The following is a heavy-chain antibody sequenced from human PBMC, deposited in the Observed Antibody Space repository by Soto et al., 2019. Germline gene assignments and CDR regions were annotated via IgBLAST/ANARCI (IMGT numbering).Heavy chain of an antibody. CDR3: AALATENYYYYYYYMDV. V-gene: IGHV4-59*08. D-gene: IGHD1-7*01. J-gene: IGHJ6*03. Sequence: PSETLSLTCTVSGGSISSYYWSWIRQPPGKGLEWIGYIYYSGSTNYNPSLKSRVTISVDTSKNQFSLKLSSVTAADTAVYYCAALATENYYYYYYYMDVWGKGTAVTVSS. CDR2: IYYSGST. CDR1: GGSISSYY.